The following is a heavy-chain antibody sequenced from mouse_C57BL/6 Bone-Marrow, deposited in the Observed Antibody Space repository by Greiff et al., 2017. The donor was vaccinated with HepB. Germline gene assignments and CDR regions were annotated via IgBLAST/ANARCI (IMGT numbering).Heavy chain of an antibody. CDR1: GYTFTSYG. D-gene: IGHD1-1*01. V-gene: IGHV1-64*01. Sequence: QVQLQQSGAELVKPGASVKLSCKASGYTFTSYGMHWVKQRPGQGLEWIGMIHPNSGSTNYNEKFKSKAPLTGDKSSSTAYMQLSSLTSEDSAVYYCARKPITTGVEYFDVWGTGTTVTVSS. CDR2: IHPNSGST. CDR3: ARKPITTGVEYFDV. J-gene: IGHJ1*03.